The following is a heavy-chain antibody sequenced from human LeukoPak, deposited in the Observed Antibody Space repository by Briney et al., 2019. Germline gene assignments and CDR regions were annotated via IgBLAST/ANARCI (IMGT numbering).Heavy chain of an antibody. CDR1: GYTFTGYY. J-gene: IGHJ3*02. D-gene: IGHD5-24*01. CDR3: ARPDGYNYPDDAFDI. CDR2: INPNSGGT. Sequence: GASVKVSCKASGYTFTGYYMHWVRQAPGQGLEWMGWINPNSGGTNYAQKFQGRVTMTRDTSISTAYMELSRLRSDDTAVYYCARPDGYNYPDDAFDIWGQGTMVTVSS. V-gene: IGHV1-2*02.